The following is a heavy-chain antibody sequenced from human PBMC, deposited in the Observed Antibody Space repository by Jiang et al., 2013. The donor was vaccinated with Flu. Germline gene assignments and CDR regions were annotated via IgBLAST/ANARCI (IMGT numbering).Heavy chain of an antibody. J-gene: IGHJ4*02. CDR2: IYPGDSDT. V-gene: IGHV5-51*01. Sequence: GLEWMGIIYPGDSDTTYSPSFQGHVTISADKSRYTAYLQWNSLEASDTAMYYCARQKYTSTPPFYFDYWGQGTLVTVSS. D-gene: IGHD5-18*01. CDR3: ARQKYTSTPPFYFDY.